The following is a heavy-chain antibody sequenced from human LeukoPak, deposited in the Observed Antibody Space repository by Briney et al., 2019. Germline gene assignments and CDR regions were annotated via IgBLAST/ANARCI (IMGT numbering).Heavy chain of an antibody. CDR2: IYYSGST. V-gene: IGHV4-39*01. CDR3: AIPDYLERGVFDY. D-gene: IGHD4-11*01. J-gene: IGHJ4*02. CDR1: SGSISSSSYY. Sequence: SETLSLTCTVCSGSISSSSYYWGWIRQPPGKGLEWIGSIYYSGSTYYNPSLKSRVTISVDTSKNQFSLKLSSVTAADTAVYYCAIPDYLERGVFDYWGQGTLVTVYS.